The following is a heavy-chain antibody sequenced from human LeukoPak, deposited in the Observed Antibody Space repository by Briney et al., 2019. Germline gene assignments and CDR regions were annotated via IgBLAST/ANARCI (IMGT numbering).Heavy chain of an antibody. CDR2: INPSGGST. V-gene: IGHV1-46*01. CDR3: ARDCINGVCYIGSYGMDV. J-gene: IGHJ6*02. D-gene: IGHD2-8*01. Sequence: ASVKVSCKASGYTFTSYYMHWVRQAPGQGLEWMGIINPSGGSTSYAQKFQGRVTMTRDTSTSTVYMELSSLRSEDTAVYYCARDCINGVCYIGSYGMDVWGQGTTVTVSS. CDR1: GYTFTSYY.